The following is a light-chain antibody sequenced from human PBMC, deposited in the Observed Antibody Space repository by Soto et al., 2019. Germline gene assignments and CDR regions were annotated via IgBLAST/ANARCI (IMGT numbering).Light chain of an antibody. Sequence: QSVLTQPASVSGSPGQSITISCTGTSSDVAFYNHVSWYQQHPGKAPKLLIYEVNNRPSGVSHRFSGSKSGNTASLTISGLQAEDEAGYYCSSFASTHTYVFGTGTKV. CDR1: SSDVAFYNH. V-gene: IGLV2-14*01. CDR3: SSFASTHTYV. CDR2: EVN. J-gene: IGLJ1*01.